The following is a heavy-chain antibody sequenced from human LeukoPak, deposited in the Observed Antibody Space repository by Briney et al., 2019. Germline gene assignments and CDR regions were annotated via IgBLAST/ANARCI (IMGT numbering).Heavy chain of an antibody. V-gene: IGHV1-2*02. D-gene: IGHD6-13*01. Sequence: ASVKVSCKASGYTFTGYYMHWVRQAPGQGLEWMGWINPNSGGTNYAQKFQGRVTMTTDTSISTAYIEVSRLRSDDTAVYYCARVRIGQQLDKYYYYAMDVWGQGTTATVSS. J-gene: IGHJ6*02. CDR1: GYTFTGYY. CDR3: ARVRIGQQLDKYYYYAMDV. CDR2: INPNSGGT.